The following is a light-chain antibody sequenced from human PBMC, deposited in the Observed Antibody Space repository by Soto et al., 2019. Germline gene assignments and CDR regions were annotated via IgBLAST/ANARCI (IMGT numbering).Light chain of an antibody. Sequence: ENVLTQSPGTLSLSPGETATLSCRASQSVSSTYLAWYQQKPGQAPRLLIYSASSRATGIPDRFSGSGSGTDFTLPISRLEPEDFAVYYCQHYVCFTWTFGRGTKVEIK. CDR2: SAS. J-gene: IGKJ1*01. CDR1: QSVSSTY. V-gene: IGKV3-20*01. CDR3: QHYVCFTWT.